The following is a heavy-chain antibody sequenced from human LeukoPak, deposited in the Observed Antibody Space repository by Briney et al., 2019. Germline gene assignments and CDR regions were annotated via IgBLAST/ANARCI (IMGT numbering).Heavy chain of an antibody. J-gene: IGHJ6*02. D-gene: IGHD6-13*01. CDR2: ISYDGSNK. CDR1: GFTFSSYA. CDR3: AKELFSSSWYSPYYYYGMDV. V-gene: IGHV3-30-3*01. Sequence: RSGGSLRLSCAASGFTFSSYAIHWVRQAPGKGLEWVTIISYDGSNKYYADSVKGRFTISRDNSKNTLYLQMNSLRAEDTAVYYCAKELFSSSWYSPYYYYGMDVWGQGTTVTVSS.